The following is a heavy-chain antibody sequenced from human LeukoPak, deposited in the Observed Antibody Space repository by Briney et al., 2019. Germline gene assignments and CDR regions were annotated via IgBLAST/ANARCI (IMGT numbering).Heavy chain of an antibody. CDR3: ARHYYYDSSGYYYWYFDL. J-gene: IGHJ2*01. V-gene: IGHV4-59*08. D-gene: IGHD3-22*01. CDR2: IYYSGST. CDR1: GGSISSYY. Sequence: SETLSLTCTVSGGSISSYYWSWIRQPPGKGLGWIGYIYYSGSTNYNPSLKSRVTISVDTSKNQFSLKLSSVTAADTAVYYCARHYYYDSSGYYYWYFDLWGRGTLVTVSS.